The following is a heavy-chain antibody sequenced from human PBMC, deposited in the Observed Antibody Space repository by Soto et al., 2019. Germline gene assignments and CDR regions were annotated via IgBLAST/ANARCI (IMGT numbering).Heavy chain of an antibody. D-gene: IGHD5-12*01. Sequence: ASVKVSCKASGYTFTNYGISWVRLAPGQRLEWMGWITVYNGKTRYAQKFQGRVTMTPDTSTSTAYMELRGLTSDDTAVYYCARDLALRDGYNWFDHWGQGTLVTVSS. V-gene: IGHV1-18*01. CDR3: ARDLALRDGYNWFDH. CDR2: ITVYNGKT. CDR1: GYTFTNYG. J-gene: IGHJ5*02.